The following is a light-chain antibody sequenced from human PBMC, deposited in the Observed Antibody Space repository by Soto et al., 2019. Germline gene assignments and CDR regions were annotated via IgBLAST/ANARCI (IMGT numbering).Light chain of an antibody. CDR3: KQDSNGHGIT. Sequence: EIALTQSPGTLSLSPGERATLSCRASQGVGNKYLAWYQQRPGQAPSLLIYAASSSATGVPDRFSGSGSRRDVTLTISRLEAEDFAVYCCKQDSNGHGITLGQGTRLEVK. J-gene: IGKJ5*01. V-gene: IGKV3-20*01. CDR2: AAS. CDR1: QGVGNKY.